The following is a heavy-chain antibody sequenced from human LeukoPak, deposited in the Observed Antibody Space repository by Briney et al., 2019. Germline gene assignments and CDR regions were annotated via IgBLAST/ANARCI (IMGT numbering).Heavy chain of an antibody. D-gene: IGHD3-3*01. CDR2: ISGYNGNA. Sequence: ASVKVSCKASGYTFTSYAISWVRQAPGQGLEWMGWISGYNGNANYAQKLQGRVTMTTDTSTSTAYMELRSLRSDDTAVYYCARADFWSGYSYYYYGMDVWGQGTTVTFSS. V-gene: IGHV1-18*01. CDR3: ARADFWSGYSYYYYGMDV. J-gene: IGHJ6*02. CDR1: GYTFTSYA.